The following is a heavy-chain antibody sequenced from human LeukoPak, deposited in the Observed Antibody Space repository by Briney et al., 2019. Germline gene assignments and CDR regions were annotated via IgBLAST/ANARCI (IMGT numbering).Heavy chain of an antibody. Sequence: SQTLSLTCTVSGGSISSGGYYWSWIRQHPGKGLEWIGYIYYSGSTYYNPSLKSRVTISVDTSKNQFSLKLSPVTAADTAVYYCARRDDYGDYVQFDPWGQGTLVTVSS. D-gene: IGHD4-17*01. J-gene: IGHJ5*02. V-gene: IGHV4-31*03. CDR2: IYYSGST. CDR3: ARRDDYGDYVQFDP. CDR1: GGSISSGGYY.